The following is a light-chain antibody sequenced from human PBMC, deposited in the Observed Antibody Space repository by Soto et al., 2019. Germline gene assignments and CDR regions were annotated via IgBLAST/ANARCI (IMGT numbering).Light chain of an antibody. CDR1: TGAVTSDYY. Sequence: QAVVTQEPSLTVSPGGTVTLTCALTTGAVTSDYYPNWFQRKPGQALGTLIYRTSNKHSWTPARFSGSLLGGKADLTLSGVQPEDEADYYCVLLYGGAWVFGGGTQLTVL. CDR3: VLLYGGAWV. CDR2: RTS. V-gene: IGLV7-43*01. J-gene: IGLJ3*02.